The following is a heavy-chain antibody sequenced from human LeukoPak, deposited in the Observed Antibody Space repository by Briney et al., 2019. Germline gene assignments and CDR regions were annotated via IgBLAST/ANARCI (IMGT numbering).Heavy chain of an antibody. V-gene: IGHV3-48*03. CDR3: ATSGGHGWNYYFDN. CDR1: DFTFSSSE. J-gene: IGHJ4*02. D-gene: IGHD5-12*01. Sequence: GGSLRLSCKASDFTFSSSEMNWVRQAPGKGLEWVAYISNGGSNIRYADSVRGRLTISRDNANKSLYLQMNSLRAEDTAVYYCATSGGHGWNYYFDNWGQGTLVIVSS. CDR2: ISNGGSNI.